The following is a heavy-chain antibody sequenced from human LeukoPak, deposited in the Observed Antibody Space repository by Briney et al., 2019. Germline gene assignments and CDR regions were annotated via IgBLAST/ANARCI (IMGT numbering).Heavy chain of an antibody. CDR3: ATTQRTWYFDL. CDR2: INHSGST. D-gene: IGHD1-14*01. V-gene: IGHV4-34*01. Sequence: SETLSLTCAVYGGSFSGYYWSWIRQPPGKGLEWIGEINHSGSTNYNPSLKSRVTISVDTSKNQFSLKLSSVTAADTAVYYCATTQRTWYFDLWGRGTLVTVSS. J-gene: IGHJ2*01. CDR1: GGSFSGYY.